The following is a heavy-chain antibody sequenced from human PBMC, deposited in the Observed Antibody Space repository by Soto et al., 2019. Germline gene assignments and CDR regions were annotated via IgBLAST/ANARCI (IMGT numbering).Heavy chain of an antibody. D-gene: IGHD3-9*01. J-gene: IGHJ4*02. V-gene: IGHV3-23*01. CDR2: ISGSGGST. Sequence: PGGSLRLSCAASGFTFSSYAMSWVRQAPGKGLEWVSAISGSGGSTYYADSVKGRFTISRDNSKNTLYLQMNSLRAEDMAVFYCAKAYRYYDILTGYGYWGQGTLVTVSS. CDR1: GFTFSSYA. CDR3: AKAYRYYDILTGYGY.